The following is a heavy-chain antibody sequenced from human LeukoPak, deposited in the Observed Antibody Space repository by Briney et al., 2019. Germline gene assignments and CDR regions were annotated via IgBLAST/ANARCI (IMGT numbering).Heavy chain of an antibody. J-gene: IGHJ4*02. V-gene: IGHV4-30-4*01. Sequence: SQTLSLTCTVSGGSIRSGNYYWSWIRQPPGKGLEWIGYIYDSGSTYYNRSLQSRVTISVDTSKNQFSLKLSSVTAADTAVYYCARYGDYGFDHWGQGTLDTVSS. CDR2: IYDSGST. CDR1: GGSIRSGNYY. CDR3: ARYGDYGFDH. D-gene: IGHD4-17*01.